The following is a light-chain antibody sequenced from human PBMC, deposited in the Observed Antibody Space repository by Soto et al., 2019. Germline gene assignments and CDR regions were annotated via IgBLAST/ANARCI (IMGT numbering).Light chain of an antibody. CDR1: SSDVGGYNY. CDR3: SSYTGSSTLV. V-gene: IGLV2-14*01. Sequence: QSALTQPASVSGSPGQSITISCTGTSSDVGGYNYVSWYQQHPGKAPKLMIYEVSNRPSGVSNRFSGSKSGNTASLTISGLQADDGAYYYCSSYTGSSTLVFGGGTKVTVL. CDR2: EVS. J-gene: IGLJ3*02.